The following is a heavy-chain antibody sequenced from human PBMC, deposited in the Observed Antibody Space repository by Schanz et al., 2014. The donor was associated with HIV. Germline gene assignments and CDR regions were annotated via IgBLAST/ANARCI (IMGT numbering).Heavy chain of an antibody. D-gene: IGHD3-22*01. V-gene: IGHV3-7*03. CDR1: GFTFSDYP. Sequence: EVQLVESGGGLVKPGRSLRLSCTTSGFTFSDYPVSWLRQAPGKGLEWVANIKQDESEKYYADSVKGRFTISRDNAKNSLYLNMYSLRAEDTAVYYCAKARYDDGSNNFYESESWGQGTLVIVSS. CDR3: AKARYDDGSNNFYESES. CDR2: IKQDESEK. J-gene: IGHJ5*02.